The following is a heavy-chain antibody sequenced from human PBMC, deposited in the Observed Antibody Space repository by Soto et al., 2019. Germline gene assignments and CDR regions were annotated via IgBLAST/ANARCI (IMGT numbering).Heavy chain of an antibody. CDR1: GGSISSSSYY. Sequence: SETLSLTCTVSGGSISSSSYYWGWIRQPPGKGLEWIGSIYYSGSTYYNPSLKSRVTISLDTSKNQFSLILSSVTAADTAVYYCARQGGGCSSTSCYVSWFDPWGQGTLVTVSS. J-gene: IGHJ5*02. CDR2: IYYSGST. D-gene: IGHD2-2*01. CDR3: ARQGGGCSSTSCYVSWFDP. V-gene: IGHV4-39*01.